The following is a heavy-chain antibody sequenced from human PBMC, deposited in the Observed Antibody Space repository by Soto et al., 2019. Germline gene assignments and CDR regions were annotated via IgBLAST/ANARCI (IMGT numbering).Heavy chain of an antibody. CDR1: GFTFTSYT. J-gene: IGHJ4*02. CDR2: ISSSSDYI. D-gene: IGHD6-13*01. V-gene: IGHV3-21*06. Sequence: VGSLRLSCAASGFTFTSYTMNWVRQAPGKGLEWVSSISSSSDYIYYADSMKGRVTISRDNAKNSLFLDMNSLTGEDTAVYYCARARVYATGPLDFWGQGTLVTVSS. CDR3: ARARVYATGPLDF.